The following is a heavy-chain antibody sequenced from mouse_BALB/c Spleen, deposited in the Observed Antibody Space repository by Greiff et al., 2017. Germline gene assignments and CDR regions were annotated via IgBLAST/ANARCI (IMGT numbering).Heavy chain of an antibody. J-gene: IGHJ2*01. CDR1: GDSITSGY. CDR2: ISYSGST. Sequence: VQLKESGPSLVKPSQTLSLTCSVTGDSITSGYWNWIRKFPGNKLEYMGYISYSGSTYYNPSLKSRISITRDTSKNQYYLQLNSVTTEDTATYCCERLRIYYYGSSWYFDYWGQGTTLTVSS. V-gene: IGHV3-8*02. CDR3: ERLRIYYYGSSWYFDY. D-gene: IGHD1-1*01.